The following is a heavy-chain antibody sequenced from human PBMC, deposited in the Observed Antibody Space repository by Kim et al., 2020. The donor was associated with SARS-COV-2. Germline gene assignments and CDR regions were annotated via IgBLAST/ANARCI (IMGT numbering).Heavy chain of an antibody. Sequence: SVKVSCKASGGTFSSYTSSWVRQAPGQGLEWMGRIIPILGIANYAQKFQGRVTITADKSTSTAYMELSSLRSEDTAVYYCARRSYYYGSGSYYNHPGGYYFDYWGQGTLVTVSS. CDR2: IIPILGIA. CDR3: ARRSYYYGSGSYYNHPGGYYFDY. D-gene: IGHD3-10*01. CDR1: GGTFSSYT. J-gene: IGHJ4*02. V-gene: IGHV1-69*02.